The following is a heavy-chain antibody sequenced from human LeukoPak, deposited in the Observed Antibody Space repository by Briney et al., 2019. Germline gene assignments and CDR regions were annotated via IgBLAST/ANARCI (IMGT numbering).Heavy chain of an antibody. J-gene: IGHJ4*02. V-gene: IGHV3-9*01. CDR3: AKSAAGEKDYGDYVYYFDY. CDR1: GFTFDDYA. CDR2: ISWNSGSI. Sequence: PGGSLRLSCAASGFTFDDYAMHWVRQAPGKGLEWVSGISWNSGSIGYADSVKGRFTISRDNAKNSLYLQMNSLRAEDTALYYCAKSAAGEKDYGDYVYYFDYWGQGTLVTVSS. D-gene: IGHD4-17*01.